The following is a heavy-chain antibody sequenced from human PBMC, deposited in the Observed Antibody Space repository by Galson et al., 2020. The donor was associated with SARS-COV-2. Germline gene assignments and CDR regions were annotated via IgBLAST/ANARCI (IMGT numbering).Heavy chain of an antibody. J-gene: IGHJ4*02. D-gene: IGHD6-13*01. CDR3: SPYYSRSLGFYFKY. Sequence: GESLKISCGASGFSFSQVRMTWVRQAPGKGLESVGHIRTQTERSTTDYGAPVKGRFTISRDDSQNLVDLDMNSLTTEDTGLYYCSPYYSRSLGFYFKYWGQGTQVTGSS. CDR2: IRTQTERSTT. V-gene: IGHV3-15*01. CDR1: GFSFSQVR.